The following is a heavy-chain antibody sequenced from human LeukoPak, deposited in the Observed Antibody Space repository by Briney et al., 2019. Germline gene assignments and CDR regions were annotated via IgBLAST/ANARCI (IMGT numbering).Heavy chain of an antibody. CDR3: ARGVGYCTNGVCYISLMATTPFYFDY. D-gene: IGHD2-8*01. CDR2: IYYSGST. CDR1: GGSISSGDYY. J-gene: IGHJ4*02. Sequence: SETLSLTCTVSGGSISSGDYYWSWIRQPPGKGLEWIGYIYYSGSTYYNPSLKSRVTISVDTPKNQFSLKLSSVTAADTAVYYCARGVGYCTNGVCYISLMATTPFYFDYWGQGTLVTVSS. V-gene: IGHV4-30-4*01.